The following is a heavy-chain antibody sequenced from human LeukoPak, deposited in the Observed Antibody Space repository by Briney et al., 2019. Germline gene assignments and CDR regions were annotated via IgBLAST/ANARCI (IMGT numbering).Heavy chain of an antibody. D-gene: IGHD2-2*01. Sequence: GGSLRLSCAASGFTFDDYAMHWVRQAPGKGLEWVSGISWNSGSIGYADSVKGRFTISRDNAKTPLYLQMNSLRAEDTALYYCAKRGGVVPAAHGAFDIWGQGTMVTVSS. J-gene: IGHJ3*02. V-gene: IGHV3-9*01. CDR3: AKRGGVVPAAHGAFDI. CDR2: ISWNSGSI. CDR1: GFTFDDYA.